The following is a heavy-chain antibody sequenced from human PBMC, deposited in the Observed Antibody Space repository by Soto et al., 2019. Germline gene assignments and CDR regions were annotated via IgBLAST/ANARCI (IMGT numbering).Heavy chain of an antibody. V-gene: IGHV1-69*13. CDR2: IIPIFGTA. J-gene: IGHJ6*02. CDR3: ARGYYGSGSYYPYYYYYGMDV. D-gene: IGHD3-10*01. CDR1: GGTFSSYA. Sequence: GASVKVSCKASGGTFSSYAISWVRQAPGQGLEWMRGIIPIFGTANYAQKFQGRVTITADESTSTAYMELSSLRSGDTAVYYCARGYYGSGSYYPYYYYYGMDVWGQGTTVTVSS.